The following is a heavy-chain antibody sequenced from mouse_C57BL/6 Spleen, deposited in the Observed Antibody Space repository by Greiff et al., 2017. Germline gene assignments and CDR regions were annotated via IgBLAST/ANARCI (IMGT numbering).Heavy chain of an antibody. V-gene: IGHV1-26*01. Sequence: EVQLQQSGPELVKPGASVKISCKASGYTFTDYSMNWVKQSHGKSLEWIGDINPNNGGTSYNQKFKGKATLTGDKSSSTAYMELRSLTSEDSAVYYCARSYSNYGNYAMDYWGQGTSVTVSS. J-gene: IGHJ4*01. CDR2: INPNNGGT. CDR3: ARSYSNYGNYAMDY. CDR1: GYTFTDYS. D-gene: IGHD2-5*01.